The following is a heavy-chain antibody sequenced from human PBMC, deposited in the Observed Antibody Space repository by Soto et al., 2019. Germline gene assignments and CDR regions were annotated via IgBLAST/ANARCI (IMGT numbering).Heavy chain of an antibody. V-gene: IGHV3-23*01. CDR1: GFTFSSYD. CDR2: ISGSGGST. CDR3: AKAPGGYDYGYYYGMDV. Sequence: EVQLLESGGGLVQPGGSLRLSCAASGFTFSSYDMSWVRQAPGKGLEWVSAISGSGGSTYYADSVKGRFTISRDNSKNTLYLKMSSLRAEDTAVYYWAKAPGGYDYGYYYGMDVWGQGTTVTVSS. D-gene: IGHD5-12*01. J-gene: IGHJ6*02.